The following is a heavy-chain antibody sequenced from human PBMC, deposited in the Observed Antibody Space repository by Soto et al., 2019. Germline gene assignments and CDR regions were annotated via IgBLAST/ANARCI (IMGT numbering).Heavy chain of an antibody. CDR2: INSDGSST. D-gene: IGHD2-15*01. CDR3: ALLGYCSGGSCYAGGLLNY. V-gene: IGHV3-74*01. J-gene: IGHJ4*02. Sequence: GGSLRLSCAASGFTSSSYWMHWVRQAPGKGLVWVSRINSDGSSTSYADSVKGRFTISRDNAKNTLYLQMNSLRAEDTAVYYCALLGYCSGGSCYAGGLLNYWGQGTLVTVSS. CDR1: GFTSSSYW.